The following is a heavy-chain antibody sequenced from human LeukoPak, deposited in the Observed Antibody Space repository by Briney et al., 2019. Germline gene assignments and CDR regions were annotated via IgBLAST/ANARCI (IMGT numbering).Heavy chain of an antibody. D-gene: IGHD1-1*01. CDR2: ISSSSSYI. CDR3: ARDEELERGAGDPGDFDY. Sequence: GGPLRLSCAASGFTFSSYSMNWVRQAPGKGLEWVSSISSSSSYIYYADSVKGRFTISRDNAKNSLYLQMNSLRAEDTAVYYCARDEELERGAGDPGDFDYWGQGTLVTVSS. V-gene: IGHV3-21*01. J-gene: IGHJ4*02. CDR1: GFTFSSYS.